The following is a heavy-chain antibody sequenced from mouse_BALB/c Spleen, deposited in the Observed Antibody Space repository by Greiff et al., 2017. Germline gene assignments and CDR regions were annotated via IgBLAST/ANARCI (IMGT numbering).Heavy chain of an antibody. CDR3: ARPHRYDLFAY. CDR2: ISYSGST. CDR1: GYSITSDYA. Sequence: EVQGVESGPGLVKPSQSLSLTCTVTGYSITSDYAWNWIRQFPGNTLEWMGYISYSGSTSYNPSLKSRISITRDTSKNQFFLQLNSVTTEDTATYYCARPHRYDLFAYWGQGTLVTVSA. D-gene: IGHD2-14*01. J-gene: IGHJ3*01. V-gene: IGHV3-2*02.